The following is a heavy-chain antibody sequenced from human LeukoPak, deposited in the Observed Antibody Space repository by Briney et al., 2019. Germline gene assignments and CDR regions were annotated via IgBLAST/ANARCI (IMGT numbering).Heavy chain of an antibody. Sequence: SETLSLTCTVSGGSISSYYWSWIRQPPGKGLEWIGYIYYSGSTNYNPSLKSRVTISVDTSKNQFSLKLSSVTAADTAVYYCARHSLHTLWFGRANWFDPWGQGTLVTVSS. CDR2: IYYSGST. V-gene: IGHV4-59*08. J-gene: IGHJ5*02. CDR3: ARHSLHTLWFGRANWFDP. D-gene: IGHD3-10*01. CDR1: GGSISSYY.